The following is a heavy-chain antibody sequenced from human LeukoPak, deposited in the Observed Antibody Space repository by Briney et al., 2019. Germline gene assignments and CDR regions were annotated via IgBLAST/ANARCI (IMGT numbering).Heavy chain of an antibody. D-gene: IGHD1-26*01. CDR1: GGSISSYY. CDR3: TRGSGSYYYYYYMDV. CDR2: IYTSGST. V-gene: IGHV4-4*09. J-gene: IGHJ6*03. Sequence: SETLSLTCTVSGGSISSYYWSWIRQPPGKGLEWIGYIYTSGSTNYNPSLKSRVTISVDTSKNQFSLKLSSVTAADTAVYYCTRGSGSYYYYYYMDVWGKGTTVTVSS.